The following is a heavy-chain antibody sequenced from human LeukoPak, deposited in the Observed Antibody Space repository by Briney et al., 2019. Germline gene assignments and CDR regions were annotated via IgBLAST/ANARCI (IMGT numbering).Heavy chain of an antibody. V-gene: IGHV4-59*01. CDR3: ARDLFADTTGTVDY. CDR1: GGSISRYY. CDR2: ISYSGST. J-gene: IGHJ4*02. Sequence: PSETLSLTCTVSGGSISRYYWSWIRQSQGKGLEWIGYISYSGSTNYNPSLMSRVTISLDTSKSQFSLKLKSVTAADTAVYYCARDLFADTTGTVDYWGQGTLVTVSS. D-gene: IGHD1-1*01.